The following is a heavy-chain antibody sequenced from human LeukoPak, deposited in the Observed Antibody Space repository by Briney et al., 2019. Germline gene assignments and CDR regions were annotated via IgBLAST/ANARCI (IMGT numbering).Heavy chain of an antibody. J-gene: IGHJ6*02. CDR3: ARAERIAAVIVYYYGMDV. CDR2: ISSSSSYI. V-gene: IGHV3-21*04. D-gene: IGHD6-25*01. CDR1: GFTFSSYS. Sequence: GGSLRLSCAASGFTFSSYSMNWVRQAPGKGLEWVSSISSSSSYIYYADSVKGRFTISRDNAKNSLYLQMNSLRAEDTAVYCCARAERIAAVIVYYYGMDVWGQGTTVTVSS.